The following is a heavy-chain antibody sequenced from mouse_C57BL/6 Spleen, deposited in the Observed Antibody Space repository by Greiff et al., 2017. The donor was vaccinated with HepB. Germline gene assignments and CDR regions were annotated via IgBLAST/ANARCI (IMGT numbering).Heavy chain of an antibody. CDR2: ISYSGST. V-gene: IGHV3-1*01. J-gene: IGHJ1*03. Sequence: EVHLVESGPGMVKPSQSLSLTCTVTGYSITSGYDWHWIRHFPGNKLEWMGYISYSGSTNYNPSLKSRISITHDTSKNHFFLTLNSVTTEDTATYYCARDANYYGSSYGYWYFDVWGTGTTVTVSS. CDR1: GYSITSGYD. CDR3: ARDANYYGSSYGYWYFDV. D-gene: IGHD1-1*01.